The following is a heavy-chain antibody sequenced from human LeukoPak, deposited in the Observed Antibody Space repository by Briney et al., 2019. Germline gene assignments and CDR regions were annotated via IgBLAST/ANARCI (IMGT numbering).Heavy chain of an antibody. Sequence: GGSLRLSCAASGFTFSSYSMHWVRQAPGKGLEGVSSISHSSSYIYYADSVKGRFTISRDNAKNSLYLQMNSLRAEDTAVYYCARAYRDAFDIWGQETMVTVSS. J-gene: IGHJ3*02. CDR3: ARAYRDAFDI. CDR2: ISHSSSYI. V-gene: IGHV3-21*01. CDR1: GFTFSSYS.